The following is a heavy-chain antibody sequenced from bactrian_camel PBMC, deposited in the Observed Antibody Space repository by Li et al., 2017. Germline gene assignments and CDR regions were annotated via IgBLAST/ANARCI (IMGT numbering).Heavy chain of an antibody. V-gene: IGHV3S63*01. Sequence: QVQLVESGGGSVQAGGSLRLSCVASGYYEGLHCMARFRQGLGNKREGVAMIDTSGHRTYYADSVNGRFTVSQDNAKNTVHLQMNSLKPEDSSMYYCAAEEYCGGSWDLPVNYNYWGQGTQVTVS. D-gene: IGHD2*01. CDR2: IDTSGHRT. J-gene: IGHJ4*01. CDR1: GYYEGLHC. CDR3: AAEEYCGGSWDLPVNYNY.